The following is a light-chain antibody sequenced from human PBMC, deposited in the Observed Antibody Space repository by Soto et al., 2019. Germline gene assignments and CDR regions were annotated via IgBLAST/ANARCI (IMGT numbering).Light chain of an antibody. J-gene: IGKJ5*01. CDR2: AAS. CDR1: QGISSY. CDR3: PQYDNLPIT. V-gene: IGKV1-9*01. Sequence: LIRSRPFLSTSVGDRVTITCRASQGISSYLAWYQQKPGKAPKLLIYAASTLQSGVPSRFSGSGSGTEFTLTISSLQPEDFATYYCPQYDNLPITFGQGTRLEIK.